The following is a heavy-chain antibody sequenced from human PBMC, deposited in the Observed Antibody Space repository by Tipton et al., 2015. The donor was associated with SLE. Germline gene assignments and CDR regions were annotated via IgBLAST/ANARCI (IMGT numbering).Heavy chain of an antibody. CDR3: ARRFLEWFGYGMDV. CDR1: GGSFSGYY. CDR2: INHSGGT. V-gene: IGHV4-34*01. J-gene: IGHJ6*02. D-gene: IGHD3-3*01. Sequence: TLSLTCAVYGGSFSGYYWSWIRQPPGKGLEWIGEINHSGGTNYNPSLKSRVTISVDTSKKQFSLKLNSVTAADTAVYYCARRFLEWFGYGMDVWGQGTTVTVSS.